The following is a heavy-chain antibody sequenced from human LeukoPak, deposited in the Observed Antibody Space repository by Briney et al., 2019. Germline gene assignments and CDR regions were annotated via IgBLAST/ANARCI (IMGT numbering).Heavy chain of an antibody. CDR2: INPNSGGT. D-gene: IGHD2/OR15-2a*01. J-gene: IGHJ4*02. CDR3: ARDPLYESGPPVDY. Sequence: GASVKVSCKASGYTFTGYYMHWVRQAPGQGLEWMGWINPNSGGTNYAQKFQGRVTMTRDTSISTAYMELSRLRSDDTAVYYCARDPLYESGPPVDYWGQGTLVTVSP. V-gene: IGHV1-2*02. CDR1: GYTFTGYY.